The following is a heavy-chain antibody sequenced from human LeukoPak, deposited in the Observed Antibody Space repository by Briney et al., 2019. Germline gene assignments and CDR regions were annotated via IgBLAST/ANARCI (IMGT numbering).Heavy chain of an antibody. Sequence: GGSLRLSCAASGFTFSSYWMSWVRQAPGKGLEWVAHIKQDGSEKYYVDSVKGRFTISRDNAKNSLYLQMDSLRAEDTAVYYCARSIPGDSSGWYLNYWGQGTLVTVSS. J-gene: IGHJ4*02. CDR3: ARSIPGDSSGWYLNY. CDR2: IKQDGSEK. V-gene: IGHV3-7*01. D-gene: IGHD6-19*01. CDR1: GFTFSSYW.